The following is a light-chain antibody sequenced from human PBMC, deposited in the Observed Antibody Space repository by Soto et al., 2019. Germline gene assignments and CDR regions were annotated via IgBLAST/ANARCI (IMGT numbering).Light chain of an antibody. Sequence: QSALTQPASVSGSPGQSITISCSGTSSNIGGYNVVSWYQQHPGKAPKVIVYEGIKRPSGVSNRFSGSKSGNTASLTISGLQAEDEADYYCNSYTNSNTYVFGSGTKVTVL. V-gene: IGLV2-14*02. CDR3: NSYTNSNTYV. CDR2: EGI. J-gene: IGLJ1*01. CDR1: SSNIGGYNV.